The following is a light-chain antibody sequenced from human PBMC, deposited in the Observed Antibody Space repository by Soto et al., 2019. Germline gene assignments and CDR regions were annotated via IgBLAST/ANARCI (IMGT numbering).Light chain of an antibody. CDR2: LAS. CDR1: QDISSF. J-gene: IGKJ2*01. CDR3: QQYSSYPYT. Sequence: DIQMTQSPSSLSASVGDRVTITCRASQDISSFLAWFQQKPGKAPKSLIYLASTLQSGVPSTFSGSGSGTHFPLTISSLQPEDFGTYYCQQYSSYPYTFGQGTKREI. V-gene: IGKV1-16*01.